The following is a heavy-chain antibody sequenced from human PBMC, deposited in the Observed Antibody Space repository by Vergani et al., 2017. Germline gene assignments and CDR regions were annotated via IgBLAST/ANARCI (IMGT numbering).Heavy chain of an antibody. CDR3: AKDHEVDFWSGYYKRHFDY. D-gene: IGHD3-3*01. Sequence: EVQLVESGGGLVQPGGSLKLSCAASGFTFSGSAMHWVRQASGKGLEWVGRIKNKANSYATAYAASVKGRFTISRDDSKNTAYLQMNSLRAEDTAVYYCAKDHEVDFWSGYYKRHFDYWGQGTLVTVSS. CDR2: IKNKANSYAT. J-gene: IGHJ4*02. V-gene: IGHV3-73*02. CDR1: GFTFSGSA.